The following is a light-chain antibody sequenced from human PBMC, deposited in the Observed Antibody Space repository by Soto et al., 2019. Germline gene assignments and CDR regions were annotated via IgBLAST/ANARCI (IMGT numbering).Light chain of an antibody. V-gene: IGKV3-15*01. CDR3: QQYNNWPRT. CDR1: QSVGSN. Sequence: EIVMTQSPATLSVSRGERATLSCRASQSVGSNLAWYQQKPGQAPRLLIYGASTRATGIPARFSGSGSGTEFTLTISSLQSEDFAVYYCQQYNNWPRTFGQGTKVDIK. CDR2: GAS. J-gene: IGKJ1*01.